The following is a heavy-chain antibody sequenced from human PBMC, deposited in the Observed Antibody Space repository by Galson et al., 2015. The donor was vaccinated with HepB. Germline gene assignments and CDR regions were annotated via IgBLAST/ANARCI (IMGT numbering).Heavy chain of an antibody. CDR2: IIPIFGTA. J-gene: IGHJ6*02. CDR3: TRLMVVVSYYYYGMDV. Sequence: SVKVSCKASGGTFSSYAISWVRQAPGQGLEWMGGIIPIFGTANYAQKFQGRVTITADESTSTAYMELSSLRSEDTAVYYCTRLMVVVSYYYYGMDVWGQGTTVTVSS. CDR1: GGTFSSYA. D-gene: IGHD2-15*01. V-gene: IGHV1-69*13.